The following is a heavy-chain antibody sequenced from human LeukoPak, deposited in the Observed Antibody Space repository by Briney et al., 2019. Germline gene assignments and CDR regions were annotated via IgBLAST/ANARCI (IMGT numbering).Heavy chain of an antibody. J-gene: IGHJ4*02. CDR2: ISGSGGST. CDR1: GLRFSSYV. Sequence: GGSLRLSRAASGLRFSSYVMSWVRQAPGKGLEWVSTISGSGGSTFYADSVKGRFTISRDNSKNTLYLQMNSLRAEDTAVYYCAKGPHIVVVVAATSPNDYWGQGTLVTVSS. D-gene: IGHD2-15*01. CDR3: AKGPHIVVVVAATSPNDY. V-gene: IGHV3-23*01.